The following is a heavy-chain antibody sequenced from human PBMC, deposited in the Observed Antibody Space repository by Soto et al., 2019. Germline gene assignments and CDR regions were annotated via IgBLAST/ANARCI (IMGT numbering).Heavy chain of an antibody. CDR3: ARSEGIAVASWFDS. Sequence: VEALVISRQGSGYSLTSYLIGWLRPTAPKGREGVGIIYPGDSDTRYSPSFQGQVTISADKSNSTAYLQLSSLKAADTAMYYCARSEGIAVASWFDSWGQGTLVTVSS. J-gene: IGHJ5*01. CDR2: IYPGDSDT. CDR1: GYSLTSYL. D-gene: IGHD6-19*01. V-gene: IGHV5-51*01.